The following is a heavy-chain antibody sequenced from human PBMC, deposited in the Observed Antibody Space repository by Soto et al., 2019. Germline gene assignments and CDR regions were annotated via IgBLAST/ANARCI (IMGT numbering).Heavy chain of an antibody. CDR1: GGSISTGDYY. Sequence: QVQLQESGPGLVEPSQTLSLTCTVSGGSISTGDYYWSWIRQLPGKGLEWIGYIYYSGSTYYNPSLKSRVTISVDTSKNQFSVKLNSVTAADAAVYYCARDYGANSGLSYFNIWGRGTLVTVSS. V-gene: IGHV4-31*03. J-gene: IGHJ2*01. CDR3: ARDYGANSGLSYFNI. CDR2: IYYSGST. D-gene: IGHD4-17*01.